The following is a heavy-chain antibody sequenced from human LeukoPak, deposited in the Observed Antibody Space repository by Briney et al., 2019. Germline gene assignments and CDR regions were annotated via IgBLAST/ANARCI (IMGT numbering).Heavy chain of an antibody. Sequence: GGSLRLSCAASGFTFIDYDMHWVRQVIGKGLEWVSAIGIRGDTHYSGSVKGRFTISRENAESSLYLQMNSLRAEDTAVYYCARDSGEYQLTFFDYWGQGTLVTVSS. D-gene: IGHD2-2*01. J-gene: IGHJ4*02. CDR1: GFTFIDYD. V-gene: IGHV3-13*01. CDR3: ARDSGEYQLTFFDY. CDR2: IGIRGDT.